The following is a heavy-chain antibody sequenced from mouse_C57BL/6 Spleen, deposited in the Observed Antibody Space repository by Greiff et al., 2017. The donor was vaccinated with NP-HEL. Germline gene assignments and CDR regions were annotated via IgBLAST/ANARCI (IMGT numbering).Heavy chain of an antibody. Sequence: QVQLQQPGAELVKPGASVKLSCKASGYTFTSYWMHWVKQRPGQGLEWIGKIHPNSGSTNYNEKFKSKATLTVDKSSSTAYMELSSLTSEDSAVYYCARAGDGNYCYAMAYWGQGTSVTVSS. CDR2: IHPNSGST. J-gene: IGHJ4*01. CDR3: ARAGDGNYCYAMAY. CDR1: GYTFTSYW. V-gene: IGHV1-64*01. D-gene: IGHD2-1*01.